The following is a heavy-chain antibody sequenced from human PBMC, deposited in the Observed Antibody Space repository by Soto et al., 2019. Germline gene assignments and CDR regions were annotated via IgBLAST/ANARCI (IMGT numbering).Heavy chain of an antibody. CDR1: GYTFTSYD. Sequence: ASVKVSCKASGYTFTSYDINWVRQATGQGLEWMGWMNPNSGNTGYAQKFQGRVTMTRNTSISTAYMELSSLRSEDTAVYYCARVDYPLLYHFDYWGQGTLVTVSS. J-gene: IGHJ4*02. D-gene: IGHD2-2*02. CDR3: ARVDYPLLYHFDY. V-gene: IGHV1-8*01. CDR2: MNPNSGNT.